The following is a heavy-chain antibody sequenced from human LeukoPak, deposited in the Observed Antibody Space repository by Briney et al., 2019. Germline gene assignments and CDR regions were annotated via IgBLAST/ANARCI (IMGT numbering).Heavy chain of an antibody. J-gene: IGHJ4*02. D-gene: IGHD5-18*01. V-gene: IGHV3-23*01. CDR3: AKGPRRLWLYLVDY. Sequence: GGSLRLSCAASGFTFSSYAMSWVRQAPGKGLEWVSAISGSGGSTYYADSVKGRFTISRDNSKNTLYLQMNSLRAEDTAVYYCAKGPRRLWLYLVDYWGQGTLVTVSS. CDR1: GFTFSSYA. CDR2: ISGSGGST.